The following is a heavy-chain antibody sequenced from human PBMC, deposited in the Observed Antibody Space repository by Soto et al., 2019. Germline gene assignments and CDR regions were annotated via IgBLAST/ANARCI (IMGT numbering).Heavy chain of an antibody. CDR3: ARRKLELRGAFAFDI. D-gene: IGHD1-7*01. Sequence: EVQLVQSGAEVKKPGESLKISCKGSGYSFTSYWIGWVRQMPGKGLEWMGIIYPGDSDTRYSPSFQGQVTISADKSISTAYLQWSSLKASDTSMYYCARRKLELRGAFAFDIWGQGTMVTVSS. V-gene: IGHV5-51*03. CDR1: GYSFTSYW. CDR2: IYPGDSDT. J-gene: IGHJ3*02.